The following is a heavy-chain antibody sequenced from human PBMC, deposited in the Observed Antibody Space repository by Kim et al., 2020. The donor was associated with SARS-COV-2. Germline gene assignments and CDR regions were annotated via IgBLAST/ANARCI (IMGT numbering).Heavy chain of an antibody. CDR1: GVSITRSNYY. CDR3: ARRRGEVYGVLRWYFDP. V-gene: IGHV4-39*02. J-gene: IGHJ2*01. D-gene: IGHD4-17*01. Sequence: SETLSLTCAVSGVSITRSNYYWGWIRQSPGKGLEWLGAMYHSGTTYYNPSLKSRISISGDTSKNDFSLTLTSLTAADTATYYCARRRGEVYGVLRWYFDPWGRGPPVPVSS. CDR2: MYHSGTT.